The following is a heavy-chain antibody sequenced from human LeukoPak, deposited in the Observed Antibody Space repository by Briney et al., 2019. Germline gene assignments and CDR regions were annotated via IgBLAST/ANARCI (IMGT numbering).Heavy chain of an antibody. D-gene: IGHD6-19*01. J-gene: IGHJ3*02. CDR2: ISWNSGSI. CDR3: AKDQNRYSSGWWNAFDI. V-gene: IGHV3-9*03. Sequence: PGGSLRLSCAASGFTFDDYAMHWVRQAPGKGLEWVSGISWNSGSIGYADSVKGRFTISRDNAKNSLYLQMNSLRAEDMALYYCAKDQNRYSSGWWNAFDIWGQGTMVTVSS. CDR1: GFTFDDYA.